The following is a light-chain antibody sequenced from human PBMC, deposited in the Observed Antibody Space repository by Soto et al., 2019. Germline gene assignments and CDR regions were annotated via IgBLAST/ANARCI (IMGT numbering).Light chain of an antibody. J-gene: IGLJ3*02. CDR3: SSYTSSSTLGV. Sequence: QSALTQPASVSGSPGQSITISCTGTSSDVGGYNYVSWYQQHPGKAPKLMIYEVSNRPSGVSNRFSGSKSGNTASLTISGRLPEDEDDYYCSSYTSSSTLGVFGGGTKLTVL. CDR1: SSDVGGYNY. V-gene: IGLV2-14*01. CDR2: EVS.